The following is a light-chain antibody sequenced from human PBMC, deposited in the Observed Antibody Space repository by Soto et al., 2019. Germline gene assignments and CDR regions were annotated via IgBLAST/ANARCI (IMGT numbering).Light chain of an antibody. CDR1: QSISSSY. J-gene: IGKJ1*01. Sequence: EIVLTQSPGTLSLSPGERATLSCRASQSISSSYLAWYQQKPGQAPRLLIYGPSSRATGIPDRFSGSGSGTDFTLTISRLDPEDFAVYYCQQYGSSASFGQGTKVDI. CDR2: GPS. CDR3: QQYGSSAS. V-gene: IGKV3-20*01.